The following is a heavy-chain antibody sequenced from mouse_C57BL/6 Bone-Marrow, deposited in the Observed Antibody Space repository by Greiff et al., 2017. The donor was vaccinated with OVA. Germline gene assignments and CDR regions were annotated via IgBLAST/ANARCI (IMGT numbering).Heavy chain of an antibody. CDR3: ASRFYDGYYGAMDY. J-gene: IGHJ4*01. CDR1: GFTFSDYG. CDR2: ISSGSSTI. Sequence: DVQLVESGGGLVKPGGSLKLSCAASGFTFSDYGMHWVRKAPEKGLEWVAYISSGSSTIYYADTVKGRFTISRDNAKNTLFLQMTSLRSEDTAMYYCASRFYDGYYGAMDYWGQGTSVTVSS. V-gene: IGHV5-17*01. D-gene: IGHD2-3*01.